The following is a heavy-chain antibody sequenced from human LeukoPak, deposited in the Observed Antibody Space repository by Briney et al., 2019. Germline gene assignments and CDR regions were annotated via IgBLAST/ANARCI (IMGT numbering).Heavy chain of an antibody. CDR1: GGSISSSSYY. J-gene: IGHJ4*02. D-gene: IGHD4-11*01. CDR3: ARHSTLSYSKALNY. Sequence: SETLSLTCTVSGGSISSSSYYWGWIRQPPGKGLEWIGSIYYSGSTYYNPSLKSRVTISVDTSKNQFSLKLSSVTAADTAVYYCARHSTLSYSKALNYWGQGTLVTVSS. V-gene: IGHV4-39*01. CDR2: IYYSGST.